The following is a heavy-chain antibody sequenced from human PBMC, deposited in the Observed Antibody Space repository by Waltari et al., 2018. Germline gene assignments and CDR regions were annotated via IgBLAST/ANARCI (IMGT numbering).Heavy chain of an antibody. CDR1: GGSISSSSYY. J-gene: IGHJ5*02. CDR3: ASAAYYYGSGSYYNDPGYNWFDP. Sequence: QLQLQESGPGLVKPSETLSLTCTVSGGSISSSSYYWGWIRQPPGKGVEGIWSIYYIGSTYYNPSLKSRVTISVDTSKNQFSLKLSSVTAADTAVYYCASAAYYYGSGSYYNDPGYNWFDPWGQGTLVTVSS. D-gene: IGHD3-10*01. CDR2: IYYIGST. V-gene: IGHV4-39*07.